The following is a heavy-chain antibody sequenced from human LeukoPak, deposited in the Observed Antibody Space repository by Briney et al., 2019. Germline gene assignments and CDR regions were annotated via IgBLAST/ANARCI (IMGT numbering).Heavy chain of an antibody. D-gene: IGHD5-12*01. J-gene: IGHJ4*02. Sequence: GGSLRLSWAASGLTFSDYYMSWIRQAPGKGLEWISYISISSPYREYADSVRGRFTISRDNAKNSLYLHMSSLRPEDTAVYYCASHGGHDYFDNWGQGTLVTVSS. CDR2: ISISSPYR. CDR3: ASHGGHDYFDN. CDR1: GLTFSDYY. V-gene: IGHV3-11*06.